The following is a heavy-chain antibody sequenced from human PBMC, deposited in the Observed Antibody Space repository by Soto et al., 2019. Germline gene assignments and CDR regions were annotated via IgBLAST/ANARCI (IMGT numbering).Heavy chain of an antibody. CDR2: INPNSGGT. J-gene: IGHJ4*02. CDR1: GYTFTGYY. CDR3: ARGGLWLQPVDY. Sequence: QVQLVQSGAEVKKPGASVKVSCKASGYTFTGYYMHWVRQAPGQGLEWMGWINPNSGGTNYEQKFQGRVTMTRDTSISTAYMELSRLRSDDTAVYYCARGGLWLQPVDYWGQGTLVTVSS. D-gene: IGHD5-12*01. V-gene: IGHV1-2*02.